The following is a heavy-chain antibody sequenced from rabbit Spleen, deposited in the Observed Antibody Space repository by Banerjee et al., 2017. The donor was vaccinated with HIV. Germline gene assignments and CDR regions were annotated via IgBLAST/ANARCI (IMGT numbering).Heavy chain of an antibody. CDR3: ARGGEGGYGYLDL. CDR2: IYVGSGGGT. CDR1: GLDFSSSYW. V-gene: IGHV1S45*01. J-gene: IGHJ4*01. Sequence: QEQVVEYGGDLVQPEGSLTLTCNASGLDFSSSYWICWVRQAPGKGLEWIACIYVGSGGGTTYASWAKGRFTISKTSSTTVTLQMTSLTVADTATYFCARGGEGGYGYLDLWGPGTLVTVS. D-gene: IGHD5-1*01.